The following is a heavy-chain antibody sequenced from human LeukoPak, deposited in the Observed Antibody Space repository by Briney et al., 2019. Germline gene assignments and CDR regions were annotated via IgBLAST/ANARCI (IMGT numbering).Heavy chain of an antibody. Sequence: SETLSLTCTVSSYSISSGYYWGWIRQPPGKGLEWIGSIYHSGSTYYNPSLKSRVTISVDTSKNQFSLKLSSVTAADTAVYYCARVLDSSHPAHDYWGQGTLVTVSS. CDR2: IYHSGST. CDR1: SYSISSGYY. D-gene: IGHD6-13*01. J-gene: IGHJ4*02. CDR3: ARVLDSSHPAHDY. V-gene: IGHV4-38-2*02.